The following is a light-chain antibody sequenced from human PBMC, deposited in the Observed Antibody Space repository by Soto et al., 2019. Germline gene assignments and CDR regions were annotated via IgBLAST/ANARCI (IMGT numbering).Light chain of an antibody. V-gene: IGKV3D-7*01. CDR2: GAS. Sequence: PGERVTLSCRASQSVSSSYLTWYQQKPGQTPRLLIYGASTRATSIPARFSGSGSWTDFTLTISSLQPEDFAVYYCQQDYTRFTFGPGTKVDIK. CDR1: QSVSSSY. J-gene: IGKJ3*01. CDR3: QQDYTRFT.